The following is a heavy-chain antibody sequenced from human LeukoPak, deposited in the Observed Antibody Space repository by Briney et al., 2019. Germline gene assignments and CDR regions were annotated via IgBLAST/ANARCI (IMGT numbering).Heavy chain of an antibody. D-gene: IGHD6-19*01. CDR1: GFTFSSYA. V-gene: IGHV3-30-3*01. CDR2: ISYDGSNK. CDR3: ARGAEAVAGTYYYYGMDV. J-gene: IGHJ6*02. Sequence: GGSLRLSCAASGFTFSSYAMHWVRQAPGKGLEWVAVISYDGSNKYYADSVKGRFTISRDNSKNTPYLQMNSLRAEDTAVYYCARGAEAVAGTYYYYGMDVWGQGTTVTVSS.